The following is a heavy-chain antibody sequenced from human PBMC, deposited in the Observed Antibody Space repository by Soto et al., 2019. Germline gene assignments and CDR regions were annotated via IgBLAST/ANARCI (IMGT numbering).Heavy chain of an antibody. CDR1: GYTFTTYD. V-gene: IGHV1-18*01. CDR2: ISAYSGTT. J-gene: IGHJ5*02. D-gene: IGHD3-16*02. CDR3: ARRNKRIACFDP. Sequence: ASVKVSCKASGYTFTTYDITWVRQAPGQGLEWMGWISAYSGTTNYAQKFQGRVAMSTDTSTTTAYRELRSLRSEARAGHYSARRNKRIACFDPLGQATQVTPAS.